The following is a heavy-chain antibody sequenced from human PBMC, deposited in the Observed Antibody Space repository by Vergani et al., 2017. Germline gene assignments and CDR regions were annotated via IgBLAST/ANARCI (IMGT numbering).Heavy chain of an antibody. Sequence: QVQLQQWGAGLLKPSETLSLTCAVYGGSFSGYYWSWIRQPPGKGLEWIGEINHSGSTNYNPSLKSRVTISVDTANNQFSLKLSSVTAADTAVYYCARGPLYSSSWYSWEGYFDLWGRGTLVTVSS. CDR3: ARGPLYSSSWYSWEGYFDL. CDR1: GGSFSGYY. J-gene: IGHJ2*01. V-gene: IGHV4-34*01. CDR2: INHSGST. D-gene: IGHD6-13*01.